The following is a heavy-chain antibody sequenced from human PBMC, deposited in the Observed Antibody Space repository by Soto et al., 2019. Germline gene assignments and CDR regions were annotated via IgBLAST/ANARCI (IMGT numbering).Heavy chain of an antibody. J-gene: IGHJ5*02. Sequence: SETLSLTCTVSGGSISSGGYYWSWIRQHPGKGLEWIGYIYYSGSTYYNPSLKSRVTISVDTSKNQFSLKLSSVTAEDTAVYYCASARGCGELLFFWFDPGGQGTLVTVSS. CDR2: IYYSGST. D-gene: IGHD3-10*01. CDR1: GGSISSGGYY. V-gene: IGHV4-31*03. CDR3: ASARGCGELLFFWFDP.